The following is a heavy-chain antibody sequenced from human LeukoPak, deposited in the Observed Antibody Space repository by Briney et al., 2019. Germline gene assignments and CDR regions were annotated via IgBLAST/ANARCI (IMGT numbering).Heavy chain of an antibody. Sequence: ASVKVSCKASGGTFSSYTISWVRQAPGQGLEWMGRIIPILGIANYAQKFQGRVTVTRDTSTSTVYMDLSSLSSEDTAVYYCVREDAHTYYFDFWGPGTLVTVPS. V-gene: IGHV1-69*04. CDR1: GGTFSSYT. CDR2: IIPILGIA. D-gene: IGHD2-2*01. J-gene: IGHJ4*02. CDR3: VREDAHTYYFDF.